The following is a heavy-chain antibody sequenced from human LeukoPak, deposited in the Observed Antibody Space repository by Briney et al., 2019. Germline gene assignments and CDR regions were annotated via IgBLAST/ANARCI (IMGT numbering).Heavy chain of an antibody. CDR1: GYTFTSYG. CDR3: AREGGQWLANNWFDP. Sequence: GASVKVSCKASGYTFTSYGISWVRQAPGQGLEWMGWISAYNGNTNYAQKLQDRVTMTTDTSTSTAYMELRSLRSDDTAVYYCAREGGQWLANNWFDPWGQGTLVTVSS. CDR2: ISAYNGNT. J-gene: IGHJ5*02. D-gene: IGHD6-19*01. V-gene: IGHV1-18*01.